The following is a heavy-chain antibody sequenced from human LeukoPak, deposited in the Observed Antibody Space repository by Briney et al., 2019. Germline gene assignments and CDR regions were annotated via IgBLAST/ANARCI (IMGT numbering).Heavy chain of an antibody. D-gene: IGHD3-22*01. Sequence: GGSLRLSCAASGLTFSSYSMNWVRQAPGKGMEWVSSISSSSSYIYYADSVKGRFTISRDNAKNSLYLQMNSLRAEDTAVYYGARDKKAGDSSGYGVFGFDYWGQGTLVTVSS. CDR3: ARDKKAGDSSGYGVFGFDY. CDR2: ISSSSSYI. V-gene: IGHV3-21*01. J-gene: IGHJ4*02. CDR1: GLTFSSYS.